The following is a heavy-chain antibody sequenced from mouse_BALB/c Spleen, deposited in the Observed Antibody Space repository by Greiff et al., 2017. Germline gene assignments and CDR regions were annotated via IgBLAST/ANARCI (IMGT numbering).Heavy chain of an antibody. CDR3: ASYYGNHYYAMDY. V-gene: IGHV5-17*02. CDR1: GFTFSSFG. J-gene: IGHJ4*01. D-gene: IGHD2-1*01. Sequence: EVNLVESGGGLVQPGGSRKLSCAASGFTFSSFGMHWVRQAPEKGLEWVAYISSGSSTIYYADTVKGRFTISRDNPKNTLFLQMTSLRSEDTAMYYCASYYGNHYYAMDYWGQGTSVTVSS. CDR2: ISSGSSTI.